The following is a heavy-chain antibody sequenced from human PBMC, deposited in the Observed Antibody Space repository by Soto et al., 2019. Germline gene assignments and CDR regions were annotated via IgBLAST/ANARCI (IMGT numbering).Heavy chain of an antibody. CDR3: ARDRFSSSWFDY. V-gene: IGHV4-59*01. Sequence: SETLSLTCTVSGGSISSYYWSWIRQPPGKGLEWIGYIYYSGSTNYNPSLKSRVTISVDTSKNQFSLKLSSVTAADTAVYYCARDRFSSSWFDYWGQGTLVTVSS. CDR1: GGSISSYY. D-gene: IGHD6-13*01. J-gene: IGHJ4*02. CDR2: IYYSGST.